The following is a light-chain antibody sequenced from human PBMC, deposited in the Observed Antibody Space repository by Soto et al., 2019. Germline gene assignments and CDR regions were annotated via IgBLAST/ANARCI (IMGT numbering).Light chain of an antibody. J-gene: IGLJ1*01. CDR2: DVS. CDR1: SSDVGGYNY. CDR3: SSYTSSRYV. Sequence: ALTQPASVSGSPGQSITISCTGTSSDVGGYNYVSWYQQHPGKAPKLMIYDVSNRPSGVSNRFSGSKSGNTASLTISGLQAEDEADYYCSSYTSSRYVFGTGTKVTVL. V-gene: IGLV2-14*01.